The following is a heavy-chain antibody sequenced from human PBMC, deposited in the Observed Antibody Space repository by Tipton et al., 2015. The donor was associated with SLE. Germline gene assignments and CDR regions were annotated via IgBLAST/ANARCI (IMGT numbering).Heavy chain of an antibody. J-gene: IGHJ6*02. CDR2: IGTAGDT. V-gene: IGHV3-13*01. CDR3: ARSGESAEMDGMDV. Sequence: SLRLSCAASGFTFSNYDMHWVREVTGKGLEWVSGIGTAGDTKYAGSVKGRFTVSRENGKNSLYLQMNSLRVGDTAVYYCARSGESAEMDGMDVWGQGPTVPVSS. D-gene: IGHD2-2*01. CDR1: GFTFSNYD.